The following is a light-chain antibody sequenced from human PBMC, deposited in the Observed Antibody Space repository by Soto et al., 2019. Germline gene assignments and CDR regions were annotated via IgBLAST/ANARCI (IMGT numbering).Light chain of an antibody. CDR2: DVS. CDR3: QQVNYYPLT. Sequence: DIQLTQSPSFLSASVGDRVIITCRASQDIASYLAWYQQKPGKAPKLLIYDVSTLESGVPSRFSGSGSGTEFTLTFSSLQPEDFATYYCQQVNYYPLTFGQGTKVEIK. J-gene: IGKJ1*01. CDR1: QDIASY. V-gene: IGKV1-9*01.